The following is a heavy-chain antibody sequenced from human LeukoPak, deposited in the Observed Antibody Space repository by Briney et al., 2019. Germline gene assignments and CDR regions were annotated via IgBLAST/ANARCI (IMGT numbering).Heavy chain of an antibody. J-gene: IGHJ4*02. D-gene: IGHD3-16*02. CDR3: ARVGITFGGVIEIVDY. Sequence: ASVKVSCKASGYTFTSYYMHWVRQAPGQGLEWMGWISAYNGNTNYAQKLQGRVTMTTDTSTSTAYMELRSLRSDDTAVYYCARVGITFGGVIEIVDYWGQGTLVTVSS. CDR2: ISAYNGNT. V-gene: IGHV1-18*04. CDR1: GYTFTSYY.